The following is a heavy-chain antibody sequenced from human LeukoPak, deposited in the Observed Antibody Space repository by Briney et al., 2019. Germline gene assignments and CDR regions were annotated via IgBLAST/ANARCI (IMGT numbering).Heavy chain of an antibody. CDR2: ISSSSTI. J-gene: IGHJ3*02. CDR1: GFTFSSYS. V-gene: IGHV3-48*04. CDR3: ARDRNLGAFDI. D-gene: IGHD1-14*01. Sequence: GGSLRLSCAASGFTFSSYSMNWVRQAPGKGLEWVSYISSSSTIYYADSVKGRFTISRGNAKNSLYLQMNSLRAEDTAVYYCARDRNLGAFDIWGQGTMVTVSS.